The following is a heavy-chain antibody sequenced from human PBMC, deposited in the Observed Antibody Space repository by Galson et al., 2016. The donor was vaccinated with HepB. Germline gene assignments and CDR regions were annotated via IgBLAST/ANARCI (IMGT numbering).Heavy chain of an antibody. J-gene: IGHJ6*02. CDR1: GFTVSSNY. D-gene: IGHD3-10*01. CDR2: IYSGGRT. CDR3: VRGFGVVRGLDYYYYGMDV. V-gene: IGHV3-66*01. Sequence: SLRLSCAASGFTVSSNYMSWVRQAPGKGLEWVSVIYSGGRTYYADSVRGRFTMSRDNFKNTLYLQMNSLRAEDTAVYYCVRGFGVVRGLDYYYYGMDVWGQGTTVTVSS.